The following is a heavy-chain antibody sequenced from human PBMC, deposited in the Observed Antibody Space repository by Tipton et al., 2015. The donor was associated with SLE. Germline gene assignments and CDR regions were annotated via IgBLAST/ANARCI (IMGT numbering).Heavy chain of an antibody. D-gene: IGHD4-23*01. CDR1: GGSISSHY. CDR2: IYYSGST. Sequence: TLSLTCTVSGGSISSHYWSWIRQPPGKGLEWIGYIYYSGSTNYNPSLKSRVTISVDTSKNQFSLKLSSVTAADTAVYYCARAWTAVVNLDYWGQGTLVTVSS. J-gene: IGHJ4*02. CDR3: ARAWTAVVNLDY. V-gene: IGHV4-59*11.